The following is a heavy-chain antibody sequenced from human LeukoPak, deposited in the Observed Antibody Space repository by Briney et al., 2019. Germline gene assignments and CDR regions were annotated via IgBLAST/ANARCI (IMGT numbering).Heavy chain of an antibody. CDR1: GGSISSYY. J-gene: IGHJ6*03. CDR3: ARVHSGSYYGYYYYYMDV. D-gene: IGHD1-26*01. Sequence: SETLSLTCTVSGGSISSYYWSWIRQPAGKGLEWIGRIYTSGSTNYNPSLKRRVTMSVDTSKNQFSLKLSSVTAADTAVYYCARVHSGSYYGYYYYYMDVWGKGTTVTVSS. CDR2: IYTSGST. V-gene: IGHV4-4*07.